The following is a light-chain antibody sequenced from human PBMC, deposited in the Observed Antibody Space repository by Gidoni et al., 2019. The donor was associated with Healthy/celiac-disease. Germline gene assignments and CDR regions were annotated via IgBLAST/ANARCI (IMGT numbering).Light chain of an antibody. V-gene: IGKV1-33*01. Sequence: DIQIAQSPSSLSASVGDRVTITCQASQDISNYLNWYKQKPGKAPKLLLYDAATLETGVPSRFSGSGSGTAFTFTISSLQPEDIATYYCQQYDNLPGFGGGTKVEIK. CDR3: QQYDNLPG. J-gene: IGKJ4*01. CDR2: DAA. CDR1: QDISNY.